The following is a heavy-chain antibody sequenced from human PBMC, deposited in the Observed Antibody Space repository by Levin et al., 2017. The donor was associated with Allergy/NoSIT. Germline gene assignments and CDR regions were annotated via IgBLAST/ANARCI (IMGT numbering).Heavy chain of an antibody. D-gene: IGHD2-8*02. CDR1: GGSFSNYY. CDR3: ARERKVGNTGYYMDV. V-gene: IGHV4-59*01. J-gene: IGHJ6*03. CDR2: VYYSGGT. Sequence: SETLSLTCTVSGGSFSNYYWTWIRQPPGKGLEYIGFVYYSGGTNYNPSLESRVTISLDTSKNQFSLKLSYVTAADTAIYYCARERKVGNTGYYMDVWGRGTTVIVSS.